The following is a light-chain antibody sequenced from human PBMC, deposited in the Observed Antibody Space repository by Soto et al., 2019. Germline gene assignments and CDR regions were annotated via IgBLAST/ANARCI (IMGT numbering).Light chain of an antibody. CDR1: NIGSKS. Sequence: SYELTQPPSVSVPPGQTARITCGGKNIGSKSVQWYQQKPGQAPVVVVSDNSDRPSGIPERFSGCNSGNTATLTISRVEAGDEADYYCQVWDSSSYHPVFGGGTKVTVL. V-gene: IGLV3-21*02. CDR3: QVWDSSSYHPV. J-gene: IGLJ2*01. CDR2: DNS.